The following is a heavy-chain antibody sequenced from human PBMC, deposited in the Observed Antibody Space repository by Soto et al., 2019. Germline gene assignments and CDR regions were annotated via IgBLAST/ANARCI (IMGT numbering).Heavy chain of an antibody. CDR1: GFTFSAYA. Sequence: LRLSCEGSGFTFSAYAMNWVRQAPGKGLEWVSYISSRSDTLYYADSVKGRFTISRDNAKNSVYLQVNNLRDEDTAVYYCARDWDIVILSVPIPNYNYGMDVWGQGTTVTVSS. CDR3: ARDWDIVILSVPIPNYNYGMDV. D-gene: IGHD2-15*01. J-gene: IGHJ6*02. CDR2: ISSRSDTL. V-gene: IGHV3-48*02.